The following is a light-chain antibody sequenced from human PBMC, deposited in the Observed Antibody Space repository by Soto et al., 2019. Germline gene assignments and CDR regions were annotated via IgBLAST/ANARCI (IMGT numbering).Light chain of an antibody. CDR1: QSVYSN. CDR2: STS. Sequence: ETVMTQSPVTQSASPGERATLSCWASQSVYSNLAWYQQKPGQAPRLLIYSTSTRATGIPARFSGSGSGTEFTLTISSLQSEDFAVYYCQQYNTWPLTFGGGTKVEIK. J-gene: IGKJ4*01. V-gene: IGKV3-15*01. CDR3: QQYNTWPLT.